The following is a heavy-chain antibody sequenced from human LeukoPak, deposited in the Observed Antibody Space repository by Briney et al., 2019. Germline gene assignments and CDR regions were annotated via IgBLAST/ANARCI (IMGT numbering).Heavy chain of an antibody. CDR3: ARRGAKAARPPFNWFDP. D-gene: IGHD6-6*01. CDR1: GGSFSGYY. V-gene: IGHV4-34*01. Sequence: SETLSLTCAVYGGSFSGYYWSWIRQPPGKGLEWIGEINHSGSTNYNPSLKSRVTISVDTSKNQFSLKLSSVTAADTAVYYCARRGAKAARPPFNWFDPWGQGTLVTVPP. CDR2: INHSGST. J-gene: IGHJ5*02.